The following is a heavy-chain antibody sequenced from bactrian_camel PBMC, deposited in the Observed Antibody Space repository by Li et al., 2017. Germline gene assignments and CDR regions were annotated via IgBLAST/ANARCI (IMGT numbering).Heavy chain of an antibody. D-gene: IGHD7*01. Sequence: SVQPGGSLRLSCTATGFTFEDVHAAWYRQAPGRRCELVSAFYRDGDTYYSRSVKGRFTISRDNDKRRVYLQMNALKPEDTAMYYCAADLVTGGNWRSIDHWSYWGQGTQVTVS. CDR2: FYRDGDT. CDR1: GFTFEDVH. J-gene: IGHJ4*01. CDR3: AADLVTGGNWRSIDHWSY. V-gene: IGHV3S9*01.